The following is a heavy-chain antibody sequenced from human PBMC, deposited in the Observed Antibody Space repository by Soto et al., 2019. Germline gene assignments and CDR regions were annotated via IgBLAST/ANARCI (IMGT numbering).Heavy chain of an antibody. Sequence: SETLSLTCAISGVSISAHYWWTWVRQPPGKGLEWIGETYHSGSANSNPSLQSRVTISVDKSKNQFSLRPDSVTAADTAVYYCASCSSVRCLSAFDIWGQGTMVTVSS. CDR3: ASCSSVRCLSAFDI. V-gene: IGHV4-4*02. J-gene: IGHJ3*02. D-gene: IGHD2-2*01. CDR2: TYHSGSA. CDR1: GVSISAHYW.